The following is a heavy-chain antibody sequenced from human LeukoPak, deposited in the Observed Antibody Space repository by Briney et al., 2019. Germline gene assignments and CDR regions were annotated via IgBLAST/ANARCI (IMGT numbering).Heavy chain of an antibody. CDR1: GFTFRNYV. D-gene: IGHD3-10*01. Sequence: GSLGLSCAASGFTFRNYVIHWVRQAPGKGLEWVAVTSSDLNVKLYADSVKGRFTISRDNSRSTLYLQMNSLRPEGTAIYYCAREGYYGSGSPPSLYFDYWGQGTLVTVSS. CDR3: AREGYYGSGSPPSLYFDY. V-gene: IGHV3-30-3*01. CDR2: TSSDLNVK. J-gene: IGHJ4*02.